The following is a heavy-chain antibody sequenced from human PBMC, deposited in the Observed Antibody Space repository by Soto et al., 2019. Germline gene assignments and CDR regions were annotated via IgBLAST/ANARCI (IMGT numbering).Heavy chain of an antibody. Sequence: PSETLSLTCTVSGGSISSSSYYWGWIRQPPGKGLEWIGYIYYSGSTYYNPSLKSRVTISVDTSKNQFSLKLSSVTAADTAVYYCARVFNYWFDPWGQGTLVTVSS. CDR3: ARVFNYWFDP. D-gene: IGHD1-1*01. CDR1: GGSISSSSYY. V-gene: IGHV4-39*07. CDR2: IYYSGST. J-gene: IGHJ5*02.